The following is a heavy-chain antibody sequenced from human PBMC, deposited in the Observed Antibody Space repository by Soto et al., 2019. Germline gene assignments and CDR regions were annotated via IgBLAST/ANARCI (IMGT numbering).Heavy chain of an antibody. CDR3: AKARDQQWVRLPFDY. J-gene: IGHJ4*02. CDR2: FSATSENT. CDR1: GFFFSSYT. Sequence: EVQLLKSWGGLVQPGGSLRLSCVGSGFFFSSYTMTWVRHAPGKGLEWVSSFSATSENTYYADSVRGRFTISRDNSKNTLFLQMNSLTAEDTAMYYCAKARDQQWVRLPFDYWGQGIPVIVSS. D-gene: IGHD6-19*01. V-gene: IGHV3-23*01.